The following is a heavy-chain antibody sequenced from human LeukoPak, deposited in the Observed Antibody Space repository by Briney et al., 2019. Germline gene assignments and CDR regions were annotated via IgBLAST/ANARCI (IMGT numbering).Heavy chain of an antibody. D-gene: IGHD5-18*01. CDR3: ARGLLSGYSYGDYGMDV. CDR1: GFTFSAYG. Sequence: ASVKVSCKTSGFTFSAYGIAWVRQDPGHGPEWMGRISAYNGNTNYAQKLQGRVTMTTDTSTSTAYMELSSLRSEDTAVYYCARGLLSGYSYGDYGMDVWGQGTTVTVSS. J-gene: IGHJ6*02. V-gene: IGHV1-18*04. CDR2: ISAYNGNT.